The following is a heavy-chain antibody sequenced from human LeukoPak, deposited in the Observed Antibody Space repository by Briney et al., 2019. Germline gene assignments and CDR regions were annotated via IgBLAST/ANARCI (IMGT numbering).Heavy chain of an antibody. J-gene: IGHJ5*02. CDR1: GFTFSSYG. CDR2: ISYDGSNK. CDR3: AKDRRAATHKNWFDP. D-gene: IGHD2-15*01. V-gene: IGHV3-30*18. Sequence: GRSLRLSCAASGFTFSSYGMHWVRQAPGKGPEWVAVISYDGSNKYYADSVKGRFTISRDNSKNTLYLQMNSLRAEDTAVYYCAKDRRAATHKNWFDPWGQGTLVTVSS.